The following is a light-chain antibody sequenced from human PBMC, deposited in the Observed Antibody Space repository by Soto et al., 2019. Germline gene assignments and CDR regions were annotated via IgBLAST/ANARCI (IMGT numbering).Light chain of an antibody. CDR3: QQFYSPFYT. J-gene: IGKJ2*01. Sequence: AIQLTQSPSSLSASVGDRVTLTCRASQDIRTAVAWYHQKPGKPPRLLIYDASSLQSGVPSRFSGSGYGTDFTLTISRLQHDDFATYYCQQFYSPFYTFGQGTKLEIK. V-gene: IGKV1-13*02. CDR2: DAS. CDR1: QDIRTA.